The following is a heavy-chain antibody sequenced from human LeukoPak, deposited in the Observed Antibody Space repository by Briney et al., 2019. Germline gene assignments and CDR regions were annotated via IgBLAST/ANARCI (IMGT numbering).Heavy chain of an antibody. D-gene: IGHD5-12*01. J-gene: IGHJ6*03. Sequence: SETLSLTCAVYGGSFSGYYWSWIRQPPGKGLEWIGEINHSGSTNYNPSLKSRVTISVDTSKNQFSLKLSSVTAADTAVYYCARGLYSGYDHYYYYYYMDVWGKGTTVTVSS. V-gene: IGHV4-34*01. CDR3: ARGLYSGYDHYYYYYYMDV. CDR1: GGSFSGYY. CDR2: INHSGST.